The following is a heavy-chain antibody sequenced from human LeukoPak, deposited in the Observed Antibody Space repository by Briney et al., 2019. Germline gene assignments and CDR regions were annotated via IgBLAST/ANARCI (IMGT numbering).Heavy chain of an antibody. V-gene: IGHV3-9*01. CDR3: AKESYDYVWGSYPGGYYFDY. CDR1: GFTFDDYA. D-gene: IGHD3-16*02. Sequence: PGGSLRLSCAASGFTFDDYAMHWVRQAPGKGLEWVSGISWNSGSIGYADSVKGRFTISRGNSKNTLYLQMNSLRAEDTAVYYCAKESYDYVWGSYPGGYYFDYWGQGTLVTVSS. J-gene: IGHJ4*02. CDR2: ISWNSGSI.